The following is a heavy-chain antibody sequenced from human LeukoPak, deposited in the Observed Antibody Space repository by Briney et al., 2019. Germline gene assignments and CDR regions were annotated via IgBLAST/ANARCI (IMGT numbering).Heavy chain of an antibody. Sequence: AGRSLRLSCVASGFTFRSYGMHWVRRAPGKGLDWVAFIRYDGSNKYYADSVKGRFTITRDNSTNTLYLQMNSLRADATAVYYCAKESAGRSPFDYWGQGTLVIVTS. V-gene: IGHV3-30*02. J-gene: IGHJ4*02. D-gene: IGHD6-19*01. CDR3: AKESAGRSPFDY. CDR2: IRYDGSNK. CDR1: GFTFRSYG.